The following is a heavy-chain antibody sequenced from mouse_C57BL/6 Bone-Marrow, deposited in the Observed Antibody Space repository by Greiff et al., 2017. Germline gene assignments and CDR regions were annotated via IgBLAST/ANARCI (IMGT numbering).Heavy chain of an antibody. V-gene: IGHV5-6*02. CDR2: ISSGGSYT. CDR1: GFTFSSYG. CDR3: AIRACYCSGYSDY. D-gene: IGHD1-1*01. Sequence: EVMLVESGGELVKPGGSLKLSCEASGFTFSSYGMSWVRQTPDKRLEWVATISSGGSYTYYPDSVKGRFTISRVNAKNTLYLQMSRLKSEDTAMYYCAIRACYCSGYSDYWGRGTTLTVSS. J-gene: IGHJ2*01.